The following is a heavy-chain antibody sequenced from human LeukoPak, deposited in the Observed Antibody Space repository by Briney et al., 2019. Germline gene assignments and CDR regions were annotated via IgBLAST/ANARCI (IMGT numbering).Heavy chain of an antibody. CDR1: EFTFSSYN. Sequence: GGSLRLSCAASEFTFSSYNMNWVRQAPGKGLEWVSCINGSGKYIYYADSVKGRFTISRDNAKNSLYLQMNSLRAEDTAVYYCAREPFWSGYYSNLHFDYWGQGTLVTVSS. CDR3: AREPFWSGYYSNLHFDY. J-gene: IGHJ4*02. D-gene: IGHD3-3*01. V-gene: IGHV3-21*01. CDR2: INGSGKYI.